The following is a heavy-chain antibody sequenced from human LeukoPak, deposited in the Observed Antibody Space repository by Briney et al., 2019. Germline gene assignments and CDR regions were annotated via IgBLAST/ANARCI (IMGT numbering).Heavy chain of an antibody. CDR1: GFTFSNYA. CDR3: ARGQRAAAGFDS. CDR2: ISGSGGST. Sequence: PGGSLRLSCAASGFTFSNYAMSWVCPAPGKGLEWLSVISGSGGSTYYADSVQGRFTISRDNSKNTLYLQMNSLRAEDTAVYYCARGQRAAAGFDSWGQGTLVTVSS. V-gene: IGHV3-23*01. D-gene: IGHD6-13*01. J-gene: IGHJ4*02.